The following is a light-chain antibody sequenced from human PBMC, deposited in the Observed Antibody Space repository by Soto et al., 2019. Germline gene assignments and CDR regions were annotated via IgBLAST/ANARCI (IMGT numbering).Light chain of an antibody. CDR3: QQRRT. V-gene: IGKV3-11*01. Sequence: EIVLTQSPATLSLSPGERATLSCRASQSVSSYLAWYQQKPGQAPRLLIYDASNRATDIPARFSGSGSGTDFTLTISSLEPEYFAVYYCQQRRTFGQGTRLEIK. J-gene: IGKJ5*01. CDR1: QSVSSY. CDR2: DAS.